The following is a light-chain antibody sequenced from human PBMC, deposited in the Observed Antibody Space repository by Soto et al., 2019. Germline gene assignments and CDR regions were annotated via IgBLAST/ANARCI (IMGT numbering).Light chain of an antibody. CDR1: SSDVGSYNR. CDR2: EVS. V-gene: IGLV2-18*02. J-gene: IGLJ1*01. CDR3: SPYTSSSTYV. Sequence: QSVLTQPPSVPGSPGQSVTISCTGTSSDVGSYNRVSWYQQPPGTAPKLMIYEVSNRPSGVPDRFSGSKSGNTASLTISGLQAEDEADYYCSPYTSSSTYVFGTGTKVTVL.